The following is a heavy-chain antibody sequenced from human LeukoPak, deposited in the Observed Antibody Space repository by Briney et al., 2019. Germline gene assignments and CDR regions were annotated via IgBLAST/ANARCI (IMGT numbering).Heavy chain of an antibody. CDR2: ISPDDSQL. Sequence: GEPLKISCQGSGSSFTNYWIAWVRQLHGKGLEWMGIISPDDSQLSYSPSFQGQVTISADKSISTAYLQWSSLKSSGTAMYYCARHGTNAYSTVDYWGEGTLVTVSS. CDR3: ARHGTNAYSTVDY. J-gene: IGHJ4*02. CDR1: GSSFTNYW. D-gene: IGHD3-16*01. V-gene: IGHV5-51*01.